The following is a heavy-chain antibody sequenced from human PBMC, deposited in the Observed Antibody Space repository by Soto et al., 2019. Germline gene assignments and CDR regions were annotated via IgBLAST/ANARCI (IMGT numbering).Heavy chain of an antibody. V-gene: IGHV3-11*01. J-gene: IGHJ6*02. CDR3: ARDVARGVITLYYYYGMDV. CDR1: GFAFSDYY. D-gene: IGHD3-10*01. Sequence: PVGSLRLSCAASGFAFSDYYMSWIRQAPGKGLEWVSYISSSGSTIYYADSVKGRFTISRDNAKNSLYLQMNSLRAEDTAVYYCARDVARGVITLYYYYGMDVWGQGTTVTVSS. CDR2: ISSSGSTI.